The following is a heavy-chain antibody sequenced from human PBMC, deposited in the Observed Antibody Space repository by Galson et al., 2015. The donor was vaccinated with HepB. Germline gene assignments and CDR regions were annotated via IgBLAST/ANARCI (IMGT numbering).Heavy chain of an antibody. CDR1: GFTFSSYA. D-gene: IGHD3-10*01. V-gene: IGHV3-30*04. J-gene: IGHJ3*02. Sequence: SLRLSCAASGFTFSSYAMHWVRQAPGKGLEWVAVISYDGSNKYYADSVKGRFTISRDNSKNTLYLQMNSLRAEDTAVYYCARSLHSKTMVRGVIVWDDAFDIWGQGTMVTVSS. CDR3: ARSLHSKTMVRGVIVWDDAFDI. CDR2: ISYDGSNK.